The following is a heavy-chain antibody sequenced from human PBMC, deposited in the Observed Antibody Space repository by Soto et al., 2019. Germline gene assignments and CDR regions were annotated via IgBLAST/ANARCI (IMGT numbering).Heavy chain of an antibody. Sequence: QVQLQESGPGLVKPSETLSLTCTVSGGSVSSGSYYWSWIRQPPGKGLEWIGYIYYSGSTNYNPSLKIRVTISVDTSKNQFSLKLSSVTAADTAVYYCARAGYSNYYWGQGTMVTVSS. J-gene: IGHJ4*02. CDR3: ARAGYSNYY. CDR2: IYYSGST. CDR1: GGSVSSGSYY. D-gene: IGHD4-4*01. V-gene: IGHV4-61*01.